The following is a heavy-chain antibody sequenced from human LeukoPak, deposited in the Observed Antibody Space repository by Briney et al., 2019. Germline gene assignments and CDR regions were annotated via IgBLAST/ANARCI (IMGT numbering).Heavy chain of an antibody. CDR3: ATELFGVVSFDY. V-gene: IGHV3-21*01. J-gene: IGHJ4*02. CDR2: ISSSSSYI. D-gene: IGHD3-3*01. Sequence: GGSLRLSCTASGFTFSDYAMNWIRQAPGKGLEWVSSISSSSSYIYYADSVKGRFTISRDNAKNSLYLQMNSLRAEDTAVYYCATELFGVVSFDYWGQGTLVTVSS. CDR1: GFTFSDYA.